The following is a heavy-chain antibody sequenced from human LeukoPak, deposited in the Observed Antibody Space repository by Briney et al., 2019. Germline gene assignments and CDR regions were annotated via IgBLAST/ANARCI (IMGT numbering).Heavy chain of an antibody. V-gene: IGHV3-21*01. J-gene: IGHJ6*02. CDR2: ISSSSYI. D-gene: IGHD2-15*01. CDR1: GFTFSSYW. Sequence: GGSLRLSCAASGFTFSSYWMSWVRQAPGKGLEWVSSISSSSYIYYADSVKGRFTISRDNAKNSLYLQMNSLRAEDTAAYYCARDYCSGGSCYLGYYYYGMDVWGQGTTVTVSS. CDR3: ARDYCSGGSCYLGYYYYGMDV.